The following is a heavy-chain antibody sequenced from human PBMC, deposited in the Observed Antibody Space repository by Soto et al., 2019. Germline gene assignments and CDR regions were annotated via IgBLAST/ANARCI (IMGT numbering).Heavy chain of an antibody. D-gene: IGHD6-13*01. CDR1: GFTFSSYA. CDR2: ISASGGGT. V-gene: IGHV3-23*01. J-gene: IGHJ4*02. CDR3: ANHAAAAEPYY. Sequence: PGGSLRLSCTASGFTFSSYAMSWFRQAPGKGLEWVSLISASGGGTYYADSVKGRFTISRDNSKNTLYLQMNSLRAEDTAVYYCANHAAAAEPYYWGQGTQVTVSS.